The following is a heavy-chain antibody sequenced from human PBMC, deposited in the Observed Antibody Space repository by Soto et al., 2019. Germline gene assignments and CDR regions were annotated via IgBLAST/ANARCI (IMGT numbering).Heavy chain of an antibody. J-gene: IGHJ6*02. CDR3: ARRGEGGSSWYTPYYYYGMDV. CDR2: IWYDGSNK. D-gene: IGHD6-13*01. V-gene: IGHV3-33*01. CDR1: GFTFSSYG. Sequence: GSLRLSCAASGFTFSSYGMHWVRQAPGKGLEWVAVIWYDGSNKYYADSVKGRFTISRDNSKNTLYLQMNSLRAEDTAVYYCARRGEGGSSWYTPYYYYGMDVWGQGTTVTVSS.